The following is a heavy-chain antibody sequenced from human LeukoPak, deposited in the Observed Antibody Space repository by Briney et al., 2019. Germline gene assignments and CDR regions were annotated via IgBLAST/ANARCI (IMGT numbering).Heavy chain of an antibody. CDR1: GFNVSNNY. Sequence: QPGGSLRLSCAASGFNVSNNYMSWVRQAPGKGLEWVSAISGSGGSTYYADSVKGRFTISRDNSKNTLYLQMNSLRAEDTAVYYCAKDQDYDSSGYDYWGQGTLVTVSS. CDR2: ISGSGGST. CDR3: AKDQDYDSSGYDY. D-gene: IGHD3-22*01. V-gene: IGHV3-23*01. J-gene: IGHJ4*02.